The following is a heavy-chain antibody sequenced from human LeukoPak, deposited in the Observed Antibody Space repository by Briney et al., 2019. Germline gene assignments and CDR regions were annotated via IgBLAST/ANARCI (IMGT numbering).Heavy chain of an antibody. Sequence: GGSLRLSCAASGFTFSSYGMHWVRQAPGKGLEWVAFIRHDGSNKYYADSVKGRFTISRDNSKNTLYLQMNSLRAEDTAVYYCAKDGYPLPYYFDYWGQGTLVTVSS. CDR3: AKDGYPLPYYFDY. V-gene: IGHV3-30*02. CDR2: IRHDGSNK. CDR1: GFTFSSYG. D-gene: IGHD5-18*01. J-gene: IGHJ4*02.